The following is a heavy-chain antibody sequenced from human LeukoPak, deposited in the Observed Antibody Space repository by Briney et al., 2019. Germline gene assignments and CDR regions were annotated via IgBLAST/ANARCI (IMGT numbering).Heavy chain of an antibody. D-gene: IGHD5-12*01. Sequence: GGSLRLSCAASGFTVSSNYMSWIRQASGKGLEWVSVIYSGGSTFYADSVKGRFTISRGNSKNTLYLQMNSLRAEDTAVYYCASKDIVAMSDAFDIWGQGTMVTVSS. J-gene: IGHJ3*02. CDR3: ASKDIVAMSDAFDI. CDR2: IYSGGST. CDR1: GFTVSSNY. V-gene: IGHV3-53*01.